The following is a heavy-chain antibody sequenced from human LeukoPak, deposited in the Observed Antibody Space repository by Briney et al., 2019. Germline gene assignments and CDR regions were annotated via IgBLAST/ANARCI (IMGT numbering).Heavy chain of an antibody. CDR2: ISGSGGST. Sequence: PGGSLRLSCAASGFTFSSYAMSWVRQAPGKGLEWVSAISGSGGSTYYADSVKGRFTISRDNSKNTLYLQMNSLRAEDTAVYYCAKIISYCSSTSCYPYYFDYWGQGTLVTVSS. V-gene: IGHV3-23*01. CDR3: AKIISYCSSTSCYPYYFDY. CDR1: GFTFSSYA. J-gene: IGHJ4*02. D-gene: IGHD2-2*01.